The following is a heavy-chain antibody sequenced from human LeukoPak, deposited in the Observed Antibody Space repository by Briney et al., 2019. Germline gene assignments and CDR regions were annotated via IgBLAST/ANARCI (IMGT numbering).Heavy chain of an antibody. D-gene: IGHD3-3*01. J-gene: IGHJ4*02. V-gene: IGHV3-23*01. CDR2: ISGSGGST. Sequence: PGGSLRLSCAASGFTFSSYAMSWVRQAPGKGLEWVSAISGSGGSTYYADSVKGRFTISRDNSKNTLYLQMNSLRAEDTAVYYCAKDRITIFGLVIMKGGYYFDYWGQGTLVTVSS. CDR3: AKDRITIFGLVIMKGGYYFDY. CDR1: GFTFSSYA.